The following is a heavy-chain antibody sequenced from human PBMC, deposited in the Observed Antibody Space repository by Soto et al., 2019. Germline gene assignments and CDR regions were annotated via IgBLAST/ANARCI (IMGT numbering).Heavy chain of an antibody. J-gene: IGHJ6*02. V-gene: IGHV6-1*01. CDR1: GDSVSSNSAA. D-gene: IGHD6-13*01. Sequence: SQTLSLTCAISGDSVSSNSAAWNWIRQSPSRGLEWLGRTYYRSKWYNDYAVSVESRITINPDTSKNQFSLQLNSVTPEDTAVYYCARAEQQLVPGYYGMDVWGQGTTVTVSS. CDR3: ARAEQQLVPGYYGMDV. CDR2: TYYRSKWYN.